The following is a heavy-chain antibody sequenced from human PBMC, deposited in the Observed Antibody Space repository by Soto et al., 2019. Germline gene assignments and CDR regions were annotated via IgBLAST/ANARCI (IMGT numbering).Heavy chain of an antibody. Sequence: ASVKVSCKASGYTFTSYGISWVRQAPGQGLEWMGWISAYNGNTNYAQKLQGRVTMTTDTSTSTAYMELSSLRSEDTAVYYCARESGAAAGRRYGMDVWGQGTTVTVSS. CDR2: ISAYNGNT. D-gene: IGHD6-13*01. CDR3: ARESGAAAGRRYGMDV. V-gene: IGHV1-18*01. J-gene: IGHJ6*02. CDR1: GYTFTSYG.